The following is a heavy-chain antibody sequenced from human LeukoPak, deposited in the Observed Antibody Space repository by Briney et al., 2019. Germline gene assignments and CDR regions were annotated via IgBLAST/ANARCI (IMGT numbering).Heavy chain of an antibody. CDR3: ARDPLRGVLNY. J-gene: IGHJ4*02. Sequence: SETLSLTCAVYGGSFSGYYWSWIRQPPGKGLEWIGEINHSGSTNYNPSLKSRVTISVDTSKNQFSLKLSSVTAADTAVYYCARDPLRGVLNYWGQGTLVTVSS. V-gene: IGHV4-34*01. CDR1: GGSFSGYY. D-gene: IGHD3-10*01. CDR2: INHSGST.